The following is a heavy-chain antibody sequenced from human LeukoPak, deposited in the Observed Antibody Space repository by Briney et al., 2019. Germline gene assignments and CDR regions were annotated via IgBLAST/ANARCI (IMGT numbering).Heavy chain of an antibody. CDR1: GFTFRSHA. V-gene: IGHV3-23*01. CDR2: IYENGGTT. J-gene: IGHJ4*02. CDR3: AKDFRIGYSAHFDY. D-gene: IGHD2-21*01. Sequence: GGSLRLSCVGSGFTFRSHAMSWVRQAPEKGLEFVSGIYENGGTTYYADSVKGRFSISRDNSKSTLYLQMDSLRGEDTAVYYCAKDFRIGYSAHFDYWGQGALVTVSS.